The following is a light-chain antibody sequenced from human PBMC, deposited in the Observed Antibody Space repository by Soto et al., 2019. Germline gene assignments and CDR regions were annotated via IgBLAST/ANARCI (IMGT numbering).Light chain of an antibody. CDR2: GAS. CDR1: QDITSY. J-gene: IGKJ1*01. Sequence: IQLTQSPSSLSASVGDSVTITCRASQDITSYLAWYQQKPGKAPNLLIYGASTLQSGVPSRFSGGGSGTEFTLTISSLQPDDFATYYCQHYNSYSEAFGQGTKVDIK. V-gene: IGKV1-9*01. CDR3: QHYNSYSEA.